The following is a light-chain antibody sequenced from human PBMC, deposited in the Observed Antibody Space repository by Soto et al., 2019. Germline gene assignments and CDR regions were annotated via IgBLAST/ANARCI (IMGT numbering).Light chain of an antibody. J-gene: IGKJ4*01. CDR2: TTS. CDR1: QGIRND. Sequence: AIQLTQSPASLSASVGDTVTIACRASQGIRNDLGWYQQKPGQAPKLLIYTTSSLHSGVPSRFSGSGSQRDFTLTISGLQPEDFATYYCLQSYIYPLTCGGGTKVEI. V-gene: IGKV1-6*01. CDR3: LQSYIYPLT.